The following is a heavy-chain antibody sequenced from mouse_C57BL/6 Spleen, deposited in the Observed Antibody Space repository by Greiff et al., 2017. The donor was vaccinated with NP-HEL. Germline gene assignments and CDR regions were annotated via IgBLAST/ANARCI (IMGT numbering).Heavy chain of an antibody. D-gene: IGHD2-4*01. J-gene: IGHJ3*01. Sequence: EVQLVESGGGLVKPGGSLKLSCAASGFTFSDYGMHWVRQAPEKGLEWVAYISSGSSTIYYADTVKGRCTISRDIAKNTLFLQMSSLRSEDTAMYYFARRYDYASFAYWGQGTLVTVSA. CDR2: ISSGSSTI. CDR3: ARRYDYASFAY. V-gene: IGHV5-17*01. CDR1: GFTFSDYG.